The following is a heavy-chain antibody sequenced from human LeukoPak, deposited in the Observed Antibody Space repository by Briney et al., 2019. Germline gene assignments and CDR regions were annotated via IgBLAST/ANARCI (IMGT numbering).Heavy chain of an antibody. CDR1: GGSISSSTYY. D-gene: IGHD5-24*01. J-gene: IGHJ3*02. Sequence: SETLSLTCTVSGGSISSSTYYWAWIRQTPGKGLEWIGSIYYSGSTYYNPSLKSRVIISVDTSKNQFSLKLSSVTAADTAVYYCARPRDGYNFGAFVMWGQGTLVTVSS. CDR2: IYYSGST. CDR3: ARPRDGYNFGAFVM. V-gene: IGHV4-39*01.